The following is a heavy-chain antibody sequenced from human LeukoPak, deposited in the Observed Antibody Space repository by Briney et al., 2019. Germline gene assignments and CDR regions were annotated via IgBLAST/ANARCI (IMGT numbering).Heavy chain of an antibody. CDR2: INHSGST. D-gene: IGHD1-26*01. J-gene: IGHJ5*02. Sequence: SETLSLTCAVYGGSFSGYYWSWIRQPPGKGLEWIGEINHSGSTYYNPSLKSRVTISVDRSKNQFSLKLSSVTAADTAVYYCARDRANWFDPWGQGTLVTVSS. V-gene: IGHV4-34*01. CDR1: GGSFSGYY. CDR3: ARDRANWFDP.